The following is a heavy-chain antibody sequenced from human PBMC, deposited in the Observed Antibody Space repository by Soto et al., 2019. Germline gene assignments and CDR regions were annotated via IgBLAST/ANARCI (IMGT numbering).Heavy chain of an antibody. D-gene: IGHD3-9*01. V-gene: IGHV4-39*01. CDR1: GGSFSGYY. CDR3: GRLEGLATISYYFDY. CDR2: VYYSGST. Sequence: PSETLSLTCAVYGGSFSGYYWGWVRQPPGKGLEWIGSVYYSGSTYYNPSLESRVTISVDKSKNQSSLKLMSLSAADTAVYYCGRLEGLATISYYFDYWGQGALVTVSS. J-gene: IGHJ4*02.